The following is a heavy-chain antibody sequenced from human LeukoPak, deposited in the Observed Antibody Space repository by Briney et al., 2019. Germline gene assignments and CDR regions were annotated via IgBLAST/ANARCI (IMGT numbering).Heavy chain of an antibody. CDR1: IFTFSNYA. CDR3: ARSLGSLAGTGAFDI. J-gene: IGHJ3*02. Sequence: PGGSLRLSCAASIFTFSNYAMSWVRQAPGKGLEWVGRTRNKGNSYTTEYAASVKGRFTLSRDDSKNSLYLQMNSLKTEDTAVYYCARSLGSLAGTGAFDIWGQGTMVTVSS. V-gene: IGHV3-72*01. D-gene: IGHD1-1*01. CDR2: TRNKGNSYTT.